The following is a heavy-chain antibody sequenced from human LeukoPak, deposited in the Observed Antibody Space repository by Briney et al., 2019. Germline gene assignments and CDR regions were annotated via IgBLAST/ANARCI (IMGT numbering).Heavy chain of an antibody. J-gene: IGHJ4*02. CDR2: ISGDGDRR. Sequence: GGSLRLSCAASGFSFSSFAMSWVRQAPGRGLGWASDISGDGDRRYYADSVKGRFTISRDNSKNTLYLQMNSLRAEDTAIYYCASRHYDFGYYWGQGTLVTVSS. V-gene: IGHV3-23*01. CDR1: GFSFSSFA. D-gene: IGHD4-17*01. CDR3: ASRHYDFGYY.